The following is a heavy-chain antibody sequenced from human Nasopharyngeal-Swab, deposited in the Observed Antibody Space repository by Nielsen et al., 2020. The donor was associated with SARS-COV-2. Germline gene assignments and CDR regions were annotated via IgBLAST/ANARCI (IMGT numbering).Heavy chain of an antibody. D-gene: IGHD2-15*01. J-gene: IGHJ6*03. Sequence: GESLKISCKGSGYSFTSYWISWVRQMPGKGLEWMGRIDPSDSYTNYSPSFQGHVTISADKSISTAYLQWSSLKASDTAMYYCARRAYCSGSCYSPYYYYMDVWGKGTTVTVSS. CDR2: IDPSDSYT. CDR1: GYSFTSYW. CDR3: ARRAYCSGSCYSPYYYYMDV. V-gene: IGHV5-10-1*01.